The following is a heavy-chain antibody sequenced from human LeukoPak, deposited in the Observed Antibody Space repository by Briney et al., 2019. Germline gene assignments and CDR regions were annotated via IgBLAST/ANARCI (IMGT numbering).Heavy chain of an antibody. CDR3: AGSPKYSSSWFEYFQH. CDR2: ISHDGSNK. V-gene: IGHV3-30*01. Sequence: GGSLRLSCAASGFTFSSYAMHWVRQAPGKGLEWVAAISHDGSNKYHADSVKGRFTISRDNSKNTVYLQMNSLRAEDTAVYFCAGSPKYSSSWFEYFQHWGQGTLVTVSS. J-gene: IGHJ1*01. D-gene: IGHD6-13*01. CDR1: GFTFSSYA.